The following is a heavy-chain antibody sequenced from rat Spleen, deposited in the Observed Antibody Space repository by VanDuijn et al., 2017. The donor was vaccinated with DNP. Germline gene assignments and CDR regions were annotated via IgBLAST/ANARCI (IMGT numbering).Heavy chain of an antibody. D-gene: IGHD1-11*01. J-gene: IGHJ3*01. CDR2: IWGDGST. CDR1: GFSLTSYG. CDR3: ASLLEGGFAY. V-gene: IGHV2-77*01. Sequence: QVQMKETGPGLVQTTQTLSVTCTVSGFSLTSYGVHWVRQAPGKGLEWMGIIWGDGSTNYNSALKSRLSISRDTSKSQVFLTMNSLQTDDTAVYYCASLLEGGFAYWGQGTLVTVSS.